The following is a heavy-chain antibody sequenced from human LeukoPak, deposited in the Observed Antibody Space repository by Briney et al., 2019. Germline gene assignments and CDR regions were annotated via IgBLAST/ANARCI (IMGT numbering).Heavy chain of an antibody. CDR1: GFTFSRHW. V-gene: IGHV3-7*01. CDR3: ARSYYGSGTSYGMDV. J-gene: IGHJ6*02. D-gene: IGHD3-10*01. Sequence: GGSLRLSCAVSGFTFSRHWMSWGRQAPGEGLEWLANIKQDGSEKYYVDSVEGRFTISRDNAKNSLYLKMNSLRAEDTAVYYCARSYYGSGTSYGMDVWGQGTPVTVSS. CDR2: IKQDGSEK.